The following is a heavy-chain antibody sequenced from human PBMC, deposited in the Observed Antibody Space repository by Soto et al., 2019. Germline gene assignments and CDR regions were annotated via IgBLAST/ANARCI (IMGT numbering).Heavy chain of an antibody. V-gene: IGHV3-21*01. CDR2: ISRASDYI. Sequence: VQLVESGGGLVKPGGSLRLSCTASGFTFTNYGMTWVRQAPGKGLEWVSSISRASDYIYYADSVNGRFTISRDNAKNSLYLQMNRPRPEDTAVYFCVPSRITLIRGRIINHPYNWFDPWGQGTLVTVSS. CDR1: GFTFTNYG. D-gene: IGHD3-10*01. CDR3: VPSRITLIRGRIINHPYNWFDP. J-gene: IGHJ5*02.